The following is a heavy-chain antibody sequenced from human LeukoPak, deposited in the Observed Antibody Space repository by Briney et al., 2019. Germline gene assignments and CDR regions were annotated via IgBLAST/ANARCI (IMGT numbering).Heavy chain of an antibody. Sequence: PSETLSLTCTVSGGSISSSSYFWSWIRQPPGKGLEWIGYIYYSGTTNYNPSLKSRVTISVDTSKSQFSLKLSSVTAADTAVYYCARDERGGSSSDIWGQGTMVTVSS. CDR2: IYYSGTT. V-gene: IGHV4-61*01. D-gene: IGHD6-13*01. J-gene: IGHJ3*02. CDR1: GGSISSSSYF. CDR3: ARDERGGSSSDI.